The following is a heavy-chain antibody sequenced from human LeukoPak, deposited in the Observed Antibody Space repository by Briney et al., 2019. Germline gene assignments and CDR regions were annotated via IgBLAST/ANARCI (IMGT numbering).Heavy chain of an antibody. D-gene: IGHD3-22*01. CDR2: IYYTGNT. J-gene: IGHJ4*02. CDR1: GDSITGYY. Sequence: SETLSLTCSVSGDSITGYYWGWIRQPPGKGLEWIGNIYYTGNTYYNSSLKSRVTISLDTSKNQFSLKVISMTAADTAVYYCARGYYYDSSGYYHYFDYWGQGTLVTVSS. CDR3: ARGYYYDSSGYYHYFDY. V-gene: IGHV4-39*07.